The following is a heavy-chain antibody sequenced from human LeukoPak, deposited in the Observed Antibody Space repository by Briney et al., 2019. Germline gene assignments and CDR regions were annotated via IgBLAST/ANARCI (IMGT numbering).Heavy chain of an antibody. CDR1: GFTFSSYA. V-gene: IGHV3-23*01. CDR3: AKDRDDYGDPECFNI. D-gene: IGHD4-17*01. Sequence: PGGSLRLSCAASGFTFSSYAMSWVRQAPGKGLEWVSAITGGGGKTYYADSVKGRFTISRDNSKNTLHLQMNSLRAEDTAVYYCAKDRDDYGDPECFNIWGQEAMVSVSS. CDR2: ITGGGGKT. J-gene: IGHJ3*02.